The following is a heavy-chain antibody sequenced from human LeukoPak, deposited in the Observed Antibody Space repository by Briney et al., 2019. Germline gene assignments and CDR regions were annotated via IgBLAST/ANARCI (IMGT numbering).Heavy chain of an antibody. CDR1: GYTFTGYY. Sequence: GASVKVSCKASGYTFTGYYMHWVLQAPGQGLEWMGWINPNSGGTNYAQKFQGRVTMTRDTSISTAYMELSRLRYDDTAVYYCARDKYYDYVWGSYRPDYWGQGTLVTVSA. CDR2: INPNSGGT. D-gene: IGHD3-16*02. V-gene: IGHV1-2*02. J-gene: IGHJ4*02. CDR3: ARDKYYDYVWGSYRPDY.